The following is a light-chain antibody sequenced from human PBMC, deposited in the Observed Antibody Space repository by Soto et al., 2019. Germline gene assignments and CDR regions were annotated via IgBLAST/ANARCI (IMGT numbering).Light chain of an antibody. J-gene: IGLJ1*01. Sequence: QSVLTQPPSASGTPGQRVTISCSGSTSNIGSNTVKWYQQLPGTATKLLIYNNDQRPSGVPDRLSGSKSGTSASLAISGLQSEDEADYYCAAWDDSLNGYVFGSGTRSPS. CDR2: NND. CDR3: AAWDDSLNGYV. CDR1: TSNIGSNT. V-gene: IGLV1-44*01.